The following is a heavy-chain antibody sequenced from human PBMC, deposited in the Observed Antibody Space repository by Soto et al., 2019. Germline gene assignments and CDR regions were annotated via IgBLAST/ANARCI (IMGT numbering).Heavy chain of an antibody. CDR1: GFTFSGSA. CDR3: TKLYGGNSDY. CDR2: IRSKANSYAT. Sequence: GSLRLSCAASGFTFSGSAMHWVRQASGKGLEWVGRIRSKANSYATAYAASVKGRFTISRDDSKNTAYLQMDSLKTEDTAVYYCTKLYGGNSDYWGQGTLVTVSS. D-gene: IGHD2-21*01. V-gene: IGHV3-73*01. J-gene: IGHJ4*02.